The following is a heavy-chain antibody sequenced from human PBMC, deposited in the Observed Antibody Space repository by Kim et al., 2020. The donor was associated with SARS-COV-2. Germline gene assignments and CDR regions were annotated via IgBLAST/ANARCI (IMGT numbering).Heavy chain of an antibody. J-gene: IGHJ4*02. Sequence: YPGDSDTRYSPSVQGQVTISADKSISTAHLQWSSLKASDTAMYYCARIGDYWGQGTLVTVSS. CDR2: YPGDSDT. D-gene: IGHD2-15*01. CDR3: ARIGDY. V-gene: IGHV5-51*01.